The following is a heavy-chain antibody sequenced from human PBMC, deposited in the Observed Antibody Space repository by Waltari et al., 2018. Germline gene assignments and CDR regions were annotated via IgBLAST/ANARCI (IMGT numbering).Heavy chain of an antibody. CDR3: ARLPNWSFDL. Sequence: QVQLQESGPGLVKPSETLSLTCTVSGGSINNYYWSWIRQPPGKRLEWIAYIYYSGSTDYNPSLRSRVTISVDTSKNQFSLKLTSVTAADTAVYYCARLPNWSFDLWGRGTLVTVSS. D-gene: IGHD1-26*01. V-gene: IGHV4-59*01. CDR1: GGSINNYY. J-gene: IGHJ2*01. CDR2: IYYSGST.